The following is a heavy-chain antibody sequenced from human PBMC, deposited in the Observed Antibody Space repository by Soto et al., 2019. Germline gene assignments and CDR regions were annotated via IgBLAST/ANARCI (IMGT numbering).Heavy chain of an antibody. J-gene: IGHJ6*02. D-gene: IGHD1-26*01. Sequence: GGSLRLSCAASGFAFSSYWMHWVRQAPGKGLVWVSRINSDGSSTSYADSVKGRFTISRDNAKNTLYLQMNSLRAEDTAVYYCARGNSGSYRSMDYYYGMDVWGQGTTVTVSS. CDR1: GFAFSSYW. V-gene: IGHV3-74*01. CDR2: INSDGSST. CDR3: ARGNSGSYRSMDYYYGMDV.